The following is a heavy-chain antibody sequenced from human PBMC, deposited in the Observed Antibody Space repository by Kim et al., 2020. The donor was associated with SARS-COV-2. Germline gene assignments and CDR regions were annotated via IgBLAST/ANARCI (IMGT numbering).Heavy chain of an antibody. CDR2: IIPIFGTA. J-gene: IGHJ6*02. V-gene: IGHV1-69*13. CDR3: ARDPQLGCSGWSGEYYYYGMDV. CDR1: GGTFSSYA. Sequence: SVKVSCKASGGTFSSYAISWVRQAPGQGLEWMGGIIPIFGTANYAQKFQGRVTITADESTSTAYMELSSLRSEDTAVYYCARDPQLGCSGWSGEYYYYGMDVWGQGTTVTVSS. D-gene: IGHD6-19*01.